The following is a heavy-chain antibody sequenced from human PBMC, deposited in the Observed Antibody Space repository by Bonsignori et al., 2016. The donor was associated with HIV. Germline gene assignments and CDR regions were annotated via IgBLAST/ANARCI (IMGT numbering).Heavy chain of an antibody. CDR3: TRGEQLWSHEYDY. Sequence: EVHLVESGGGLIQPGGSLRLSCAGSGFSVDTKFMSWVRQAPGKGLEWVSVIYTNGGSTYADSVRGRFTISRDISSNTLYLEMNSLRVEDTAVYYCTRGEQLWSHEYDYWGQGTLVTVSS. D-gene: IGHD5-18*01. J-gene: IGHJ4*02. V-gene: IGHV3-53*01. CDR1: GFSVDTKF. CDR2: IYTNGGS.